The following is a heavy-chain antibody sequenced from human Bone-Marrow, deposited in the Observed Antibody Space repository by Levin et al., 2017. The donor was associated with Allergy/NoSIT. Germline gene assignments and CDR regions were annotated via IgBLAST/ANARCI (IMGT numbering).Heavy chain of an antibody. CDR3: AVDYGDYAWFDP. CDR1: GASMSTYY. CDR2: IFISGST. J-gene: IGHJ5*02. D-gene: IGHD4-17*01. Sequence: SSETLSLTCTVSGASMSTYYWNWIRQPAGKGLEWIGRIFISGSTKYNPSLKSRVTMSLDTSKNQFSLKLTSLTAADTALYFCAVDYGDYAWFDPWGQGSLVTVSS. V-gene: IGHV4-4*07.